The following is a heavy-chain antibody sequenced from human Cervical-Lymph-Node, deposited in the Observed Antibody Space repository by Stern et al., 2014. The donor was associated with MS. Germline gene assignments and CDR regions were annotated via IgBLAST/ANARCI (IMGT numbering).Heavy chain of an antibody. D-gene: IGHD3-10*01. CDR1: GSTLTGFS. V-gene: IGHV1-24*01. Sequence: VQLLESGAEVRKPGASVKVSCKVSGSTLTGFSMHWVRQAPGKGLEWMGGFDREDAEIISAQNFQGRVTMTEDTSTAPSYMELSSLRSEDTALYYCATGRSLYVSGSYTFASWGQGPLVTASS. J-gene: IGHJ4*02. CDR2: FDREDAEI. CDR3: ATGRSLYVSGSYTFAS.